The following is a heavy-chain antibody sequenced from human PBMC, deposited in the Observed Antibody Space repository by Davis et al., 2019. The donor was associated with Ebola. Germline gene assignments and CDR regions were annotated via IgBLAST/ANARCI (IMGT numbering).Heavy chain of an antibody. CDR2: TYYSSKWYY. CDR1: GDSVSTNSAA. J-gene: IGHJ3*02. D-gene: IGHD5-24*01. Sequence: HSQTLSLTCAISGDSVSTNSAAWAWIRQSPSRGLEWPGRTYYSSKWYYDYALSVKSRLTINPDTSKNQLSLQLNSVTPEDTAVYYCARGWLRTGLDIWGQGTMVIVSS. CDR3: ARGWLRTGLDI. V-gene: IGHV6-1*01.